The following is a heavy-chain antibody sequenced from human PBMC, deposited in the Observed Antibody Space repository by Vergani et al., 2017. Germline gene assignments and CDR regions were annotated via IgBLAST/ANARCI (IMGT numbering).Heavy chain of an antibody. D-gene: IGHD4-23*01. Sequence: VQLVQSGAEVKKPGESLKISCKGSGYSFTSYWIGWVHQMPGKGLEWMGIIYPGDSDTRYSPSFQGQVTISADKSISTAYLQWSSLKASDTAMYYCARRGTTVVTGDAFDIWGQGTMVTVAS. J-gene: IGHJ3*02. CDR3: ARRGTTVVTGDAFDI. CDR2: IYPGDSDT. V-gene: IGHV5-51*07. CDR1: GYSFTSYW.